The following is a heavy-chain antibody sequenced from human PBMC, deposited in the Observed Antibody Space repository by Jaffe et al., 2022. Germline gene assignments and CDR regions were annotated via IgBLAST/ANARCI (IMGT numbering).Heavy chain of an antibody. J-gene: IGHJ3*02. V-gene: IGHV1-18*01. Sequence: QVQLVQSGAEVKKPGASVKVSCKASGYTFTSYGISWVRQAPGQGLEWMGWISAYNGNTNYAQKLQGRVTMTTDTSTSTAYMELRSLRSDDTAVYYCARDPPVLLWFRLGYEDAFDIWGQGTMVTVSS. D-gene: IGHD3-10*01. CDR2: ISAYNGNT. CDR3: ARDPPVLLWFRLGYEDAFDI. CDR1: GYTFTSYG.